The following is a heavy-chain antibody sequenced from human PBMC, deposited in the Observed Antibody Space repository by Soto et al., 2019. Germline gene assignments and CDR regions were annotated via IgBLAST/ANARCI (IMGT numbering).Heavy chain of an antibody. J-gene: IGHJ4*02. CDR1: GYSFTIYW. V-gene: IGHV5-10-1*01. CDR2: FDASGSST. Sequence: PGESLKISCKGSGYSFTIYWITWVRQMPGTGLEWMGRFDASGSSTNYSPSFRGHVTISSDRSTNTAYLQWSSLKASDTAMYYCARGVKMATPHKYYFDYWGQGTLVTVSS. D-gene: IGHD5-12*01. CDR3: ARGVKMATPHKYYFDY.